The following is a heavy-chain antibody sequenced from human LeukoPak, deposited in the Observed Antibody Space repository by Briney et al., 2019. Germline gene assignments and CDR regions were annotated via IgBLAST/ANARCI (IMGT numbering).Heavy chain of an antibody. CDR2: IYTSGTT. Sequence: SETLSLTCIVSGGSISSYSWTWIRQPAGEGLEWIGRIYTSGTTNYNPSLKSRVTMSVDTSKNQFSLKLSSVTAADTAVYYGAGEAGGGYARAFDIWGQGTMVTVSS. V-gene: IGHV4-4*07. D-gene: IGHD5-12*01. CDR3: AGEAGGGYARAFDI. CDR1: GGSISSYS. J-gene: IGHJ3*02.